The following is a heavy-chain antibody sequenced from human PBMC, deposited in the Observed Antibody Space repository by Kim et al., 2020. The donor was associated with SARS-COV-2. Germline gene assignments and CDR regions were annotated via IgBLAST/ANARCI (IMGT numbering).Heavy chain of an antibody. CDR3: ARPDYYDSSI. CDR1: GGSISSSSYY. Sequence: SETLSLTCTVSGGSISSSSYYWGWIRQPPGKGLEWIGSIYYSGSTYYNPSLKSRVTISVDTSKNQFSLKLSSVTAADTAVYYCARPDYYDSSIWGQGTMVTVSS. V-gene: IGHV4-39*01. CDR2: IYYSGST. D-gene: IGHD3-22*01. J-gene: IGHJ3*02.